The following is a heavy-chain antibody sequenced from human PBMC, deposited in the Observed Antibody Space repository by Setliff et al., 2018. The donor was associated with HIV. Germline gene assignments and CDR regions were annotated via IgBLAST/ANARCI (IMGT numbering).Heavy chain of an antibody. CDR2: IYWDDDK. CDR3: AHSPEFYSSIV. Sequence: TLSLTCTVSGGSISSGDYYWSWIRQPPGKALEWLALIYWDDDKRYSPSLKSRLTITKDTSKNQVVLTMTNMDPVDTATYYCAHSPEFYSSIVWGQGTLVTVSS. D-gene: IGHD2-15*01. V-gene: IGHV2-5*08. CDR1: GGSISSGDYY. J-gene: IGHJ4*02.